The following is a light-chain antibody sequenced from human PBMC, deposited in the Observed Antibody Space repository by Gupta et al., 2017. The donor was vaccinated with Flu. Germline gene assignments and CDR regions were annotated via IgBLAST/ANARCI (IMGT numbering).Light chain of an antibody. Sequence: STTISCTGTSIDVGNYNLVSWYQQHPGKAPELMIYEVSNRPSGVSNRFSGSKSGNTASLTISGLQAEDEGYYYCCSYAGSSTWVFGGGTKLTVL. CDR2: EVS. CDR1: SIDVGNYNL. V-gene: IGLV2-23*02. CDR3: CSYAGSSTWV. J-gene: IGLJ3*02.